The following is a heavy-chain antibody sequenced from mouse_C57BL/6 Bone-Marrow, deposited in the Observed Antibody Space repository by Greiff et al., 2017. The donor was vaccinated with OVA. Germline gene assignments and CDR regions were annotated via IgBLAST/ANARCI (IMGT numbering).Heavy chain of an antibody. D-gene: IGHD1-1*01. CDR1: GYTFTNYY. Sequence: QVQLQQPGAEFVKPGASVKLSCKASGYTFTNYYIQWIKQRPGQGLEWIGEIDPSDSYTNYNQKFKGKATLTVDTSSSTAYMQLSSLKSEDSAVYYCGSWDFDYWGQGTLVTVSA. V-gene: IGHV1-50*01. J-gene: IGHJ3*01. CDR3: GSWDFDY. CDR2: IDPSDSYT.